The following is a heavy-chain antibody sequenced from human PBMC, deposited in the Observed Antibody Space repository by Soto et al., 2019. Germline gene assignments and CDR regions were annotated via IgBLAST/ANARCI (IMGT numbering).Heavy chain of an antibody. Sequence: SETLSLTCTVSGDSISSSNSYWGWIRQAPGKGLEWIGSISYSGTTYYNPSLKSRVTISVDTSKNQFSLKLSSVTAADTAVYYCARRSGYNFYYNYYGMDVWGQGTTVT. CDR1: GDSISSSNSY. CDR3: ARRSGYNFYYNYYGMDV. J-gene: IGHJ6*02. CDR2: ISYSGTT. D-gene: IGHD3-22*01. V-gene: IGHV4-39*01.